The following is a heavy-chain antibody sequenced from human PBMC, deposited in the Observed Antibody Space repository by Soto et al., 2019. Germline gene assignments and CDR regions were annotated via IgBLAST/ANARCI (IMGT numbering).Heavy chain of an antibody. J-gene: IGHJ5*01. V-gene: IGHV4-39*01. CDR2: IFYSGST. CDR3: ARLGGFYQSLDS. Sequence: SETLSLTCTVSSGSISSTIYSWDWIRQPPGKGLEWIGSIFYSGSTYYNPSLKSRVTISVDTSKNQFSLTLTSVSAADTAVYYCARLGGFYQSLDSWGQGTLVTVSS. CDR1: SGSISSTIYS. D-gene: IGHD3-22*01.